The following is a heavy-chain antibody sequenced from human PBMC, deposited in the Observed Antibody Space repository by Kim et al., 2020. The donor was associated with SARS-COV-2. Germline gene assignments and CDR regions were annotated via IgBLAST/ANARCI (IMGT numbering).Heavy chain of an antibody. D-gene: IGHD3-10*01. CDR3: AGYYYGSGSYYRSIDY. Sequence: DSVKGRFTISRDNYKNTLSLQMNSLRAEDTAIYYCAGYYYGSGSYYRSIDYWGQGTLVTVSS. V-gene: IGHV3-23*01. J-gene: IGHJ4*02.